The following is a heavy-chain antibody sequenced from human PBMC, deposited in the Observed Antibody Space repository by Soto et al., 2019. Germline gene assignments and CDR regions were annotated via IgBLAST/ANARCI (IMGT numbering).Heavy chain of an antibody. CDR2: ISGSGGST. Sequence: EVQLLESGGGLVQPGGSLRLSCAASGFTFSSYAMSWVRQAPGKGLEWVSAISGSGGSTYYADSVKGRFTISRDNSKNTLYLQMNSLRAEDTAVYYCAKGSAGYSGYDYGFDYWGQGTLVTVSS. V-gene: IGHV3-23*01. D-gene: IGHD5-12*01. J-gene: IGHJ4*02. CDR3: AKGSAGYSGYDYGFDY. CDR1: GFTFSSYA.